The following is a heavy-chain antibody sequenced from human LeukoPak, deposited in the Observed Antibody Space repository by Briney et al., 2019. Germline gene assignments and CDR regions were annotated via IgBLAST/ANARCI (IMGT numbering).Heavy chain of an antibody. CDR1: GFTFSSYA. D-gene: IGHD6-13*01. V-gene: IGHV3-23*01. J-gene: IGHJ4*02. Sequence: GGSLRLSSAASGFTFSSYAMSWVRQAPGKGLEWVSGISGSGGSTYYAASVKGRFTISRVNSKNTLNLQMNSLRAEDTAVYYCAKDRLAIRSSSSVFDYWGGGTGVTVSS. CDR3: AKDRLAIRSSSSVFDY. CDR2: ISGSGGST.